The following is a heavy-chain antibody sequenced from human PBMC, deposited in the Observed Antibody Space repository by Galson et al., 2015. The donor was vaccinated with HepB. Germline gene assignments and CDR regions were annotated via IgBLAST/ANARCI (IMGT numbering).Heavy chain of an antibody. CDR1: GFTFSSYA. J-gene: IGHJ6*02. CDR2: ISYDGSNK. Sequence: SLRLSCAASGFTFSSYAMHWVRQAPGKGLEWVAVISYDGSNKYYADSVKGRFTISRDNSKNTLYLQMNSLRAEDTAVYYCARDLSYYDFWSGYSENTYYYYGMDVWGQGTTVTVSS. V-gene: IGHV3-30-3*01. CDR3: ARDLSYYDFWSGYSENTYYYYGMDV. D-gene: IGHD3-3*01.